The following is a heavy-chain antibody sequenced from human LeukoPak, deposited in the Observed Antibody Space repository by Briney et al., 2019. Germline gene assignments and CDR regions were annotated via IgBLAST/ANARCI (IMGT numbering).Heavy chain of an antibody. V-gene: IGHV4-30-2*01. D-gene: IGHD2-15*01. J-gene: IGHJ3*02. CDR3: AREGGPLGRSGGSCYYAFDI. Sequence: PSETLSLTCTVSGGSISSGGYYWSWIRQPPGKGLEWIGYIYHSGSTYYNPSLKSRVTISVDRSKNQFSLKLSSVTAADTAVYYCAREGGPLGRSGGSCYYAFDIWGQGTMVTVSS. CDR1: GGSISSGGYY. CDR2: IYHSGST.